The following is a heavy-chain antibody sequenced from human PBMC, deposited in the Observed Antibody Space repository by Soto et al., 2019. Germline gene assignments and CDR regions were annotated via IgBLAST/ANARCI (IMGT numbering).Heavy chain of an antibody. CDR3: ARPRIAVAGTDGAFDI. CDR1: GYSFTSYW. D-gene: IGHD6-19*01. V-gene: IGHV5-51*01. CDR2: IYPGDSDT. Sequence: GESLKISCKGSGYSFTSYWIGWVRQMPGKGLEWMGIIYPGDSDTRYSPSFQGQVTISADKSISTAYLQWSSLKASDTAMYYCARPRIAVAGTDGAFDIWGQGTMVTVSS. J-gene: IGHJ3*02.